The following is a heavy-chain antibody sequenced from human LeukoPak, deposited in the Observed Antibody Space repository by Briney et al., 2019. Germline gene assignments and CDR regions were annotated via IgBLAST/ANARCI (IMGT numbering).Heavy chain of an antibody. CDR1: GFTLSSYV. CDR3: ARDTPQLD. CDR2: ISGSGGST. D-gene: IGHD6-6*01. J-gene: IGHJ4*02. V-gene: IGHV3-23*01. Sequence: PGGSLRLSCAASGFTLSSYVMSWVRQAPGKGLEWVSAISGSGGSTSYADSVKGRFTISRDNSKNTLYLQVNSLRAEDTAVYYCARDTPQLDWGQGTLVTVSS.